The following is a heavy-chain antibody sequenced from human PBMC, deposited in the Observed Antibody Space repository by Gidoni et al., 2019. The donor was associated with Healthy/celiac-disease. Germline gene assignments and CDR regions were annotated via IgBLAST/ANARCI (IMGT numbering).Heavy chain of an antibody. CDR2: IAYDGSNK. J-gene: IGHJ4*02. CDR3: AKALWDSSGYYYFDY. Sequence: QVQLVESVGGVVWPGRSVRLLCAASGFSFSSYGMHWLRQAQGKGVEWVAVIAYDGSNKYYADSVKGRFTISRDNSKNTLYLQMNSPRAEDTAVYYCAKALWDSSGYYYFDYWGQGTLVTVSS. CDR1: GFSFSSYG. V-gene: IGHV3-30*18. D-gene: IGHD3-22*01.